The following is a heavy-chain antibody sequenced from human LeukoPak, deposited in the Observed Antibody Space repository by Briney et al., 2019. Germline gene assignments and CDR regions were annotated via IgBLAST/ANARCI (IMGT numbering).Heavy chain of an antibody. V-gene: IGHV1-8*01. CDR1: GYTFTSSD. Sequence: ASVKVSCKASGYTFTSSDINWVRRATGQGLEWMGWMNPNSGYTGYSQKFQGRVTMTRNTSITTAYMELSNLRSEDTAVYYCARISDHNWYFDLRGRGTLVTVSS. CDR2: MNPNSGYT. CDR3: ARISDHNWYFDL. D-gene: IGHD1-14*01. J-gene: IGHJ2*01.